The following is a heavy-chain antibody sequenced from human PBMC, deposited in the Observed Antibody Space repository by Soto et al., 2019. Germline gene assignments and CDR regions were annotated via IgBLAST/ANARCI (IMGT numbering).Heavy chain of an antibody. D-gene: IGHD2-15*01. CDR3: ARGYWSGGSCYSWIYYYYYGMDV. J-gene: IGHJ6*02. CDR2: MNPNSGNT. Sequence: QVQLVQSGAEVKKPGASVKVSCKASGYTFTSYDINWVRQATGQGLEWMGWMNPNSGNTGYAQKCQGRVTMTKNTSISTAYMELSILRSEDTAVYYCARGYWSGGSCYSWIYYYYYGMDVWGQGTTVTVSS. CDR1: GYTFTSYD. V-gene: IGHV1-8*01.